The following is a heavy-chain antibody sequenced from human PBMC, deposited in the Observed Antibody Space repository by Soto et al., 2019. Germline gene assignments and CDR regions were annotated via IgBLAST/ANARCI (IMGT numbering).Heavy chain of an antibody. Sequence: PGRSLKISCKGSGYSFTSYWISWVRQMPGKXLEWMGRIDPSDSDTNYSPSFQGHVTISADKSISTAYLQWSSLKASDTAMYYCARLSYCSSTSCYYYYGMGVWGQGATVTVSS. CDR3: ARLSYCSSTSCYYYYGMGV. D-gene: IGHD2-2*01. CDR1: GYSFTSYW. CDR2: IDPSDSDT. J-gene: IGHJ6*02. V-gene: IGHV5-10-1*01.